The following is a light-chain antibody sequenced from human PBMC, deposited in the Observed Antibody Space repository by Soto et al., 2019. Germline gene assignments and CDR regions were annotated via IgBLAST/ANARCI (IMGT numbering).Light chain of an antibody. Sequence: EIVLTQSPGTLSLSPGERATLSCRASQSVSSSYLAWYQQKPGQAPRLLIYGASSRATGIPDRFSGSGSGTDFTLTISRLEPEDFAVYYCQQYGSSLITSGGGTKVDI. CDR3: QQYGSSLIT. CDR2: GAS. V-gene: IGKV3-20*01. J-gene: IGKJ4*01. CDR1: QSVSSSY.